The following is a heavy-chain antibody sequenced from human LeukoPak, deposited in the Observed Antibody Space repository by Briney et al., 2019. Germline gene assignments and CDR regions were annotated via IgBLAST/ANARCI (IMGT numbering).Heavy chain of an antibody. D-gene: IGHD2/OR15-2a*01. J-gene: IGHJ6*03. CDR1: GGSINSDDYY. CDR2: IFYSGST. CDR3: ASPREYNYYNMDV. Sequence: PSQTLSLTCTVSGGSINSDDYYWSWIRQPPGKGLEWIGSIFYSGSTYYNPSLKSRVTISVDTSKNQFSLKLSSVTAADTAVYYCASPREYNYYNMDVWGKGTTVTVSS. V-gene: IGHV4-39*01.